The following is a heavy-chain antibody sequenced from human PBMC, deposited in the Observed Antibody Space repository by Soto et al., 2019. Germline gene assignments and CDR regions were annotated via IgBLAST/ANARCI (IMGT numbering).Heavy chain of an antibody. CDR1: GFTFSSYG. CDR2: ISYDGSNK. Sequence: GGSLRLSCAASGFTFSSYGMHWVRQAPGKGLEWVAVISYDGSNKYYADSVKGRFTISRDNSKNTLYLQMNSLRAVDKAVYYCAKDIEEDYGSGILPNYYYYYGMDVWGQGTTVTVSS. J-gene: IGHJ6*02. CDR3: AKDIEEDYGSGILPNYYYYYGMDV. V-gene: IGHV3-30*18. D-gene: IGHD3-10*01.